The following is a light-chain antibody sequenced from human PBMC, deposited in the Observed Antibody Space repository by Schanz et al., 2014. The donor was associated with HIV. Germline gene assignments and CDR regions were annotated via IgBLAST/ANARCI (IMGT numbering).Light chain of an antibody. CDR3: QQYNNWPPA. V-gene: IGKV3-15*01. CDR2: GAS. CDR1: QSVKSN. J-gene: IGKJ1*01. Sequence: EIVLTQSPGTLSLSPGERGTLSCRASQSVKSNFIGWYQQKPGQAPRLLIFGASTRATGIPARFSGSGSGTEFTLTISSLQSEDFAVYYCQQYNNWPPAFGQGTKVEIK.